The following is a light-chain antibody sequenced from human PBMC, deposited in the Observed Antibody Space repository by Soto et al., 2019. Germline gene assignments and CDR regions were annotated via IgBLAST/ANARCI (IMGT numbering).Light chain of an antibody. J-gene: IGLJ1*01. CDR2: GNS. CDR3: QSYDGRLSGYV. CDR1: SSNIGAGYD. Sequence: SVLTQPPSVSGAPGQRVTISCTGSSSNIGAGYDVHWYQQLPGTAPKLLIYGNSNRPSGVPDRFSGSKSGTSASLAITGLQAEDEADYYCQSYDGRLSGYVFGTGTKLTVL. V-gene: IGLV1-40*01.